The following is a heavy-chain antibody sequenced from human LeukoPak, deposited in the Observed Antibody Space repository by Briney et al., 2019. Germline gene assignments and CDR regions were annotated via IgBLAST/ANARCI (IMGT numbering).Heavy chain of an antibody. V-gene: IGHV1-2*02. J-gene: IGHJ4*02. CDR3: ARDLRSGGVTYGQDS. CDR2: MNPNDGLT. Sequence: ASVKVSCKASGYTFSGYNMHWVRQAPGQGLEWMGSMNPNDGLTNYAQKFQGRVTMTRDTSISTAYMEMSRLRSDDTAVYYCARDLRSGGVTYGQDSWGQGTLVTVSS. D-gene: IGHD5-18*01. CDR1: GYTFSGYN.